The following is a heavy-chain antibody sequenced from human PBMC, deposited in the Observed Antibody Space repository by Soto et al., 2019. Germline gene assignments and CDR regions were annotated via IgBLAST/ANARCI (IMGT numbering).Heavy chain of an antibody. CDR3: ARQIYASDNCRTRKYYFVS. D-gene: IGHD1-1*01. CDR2: IDPSDSQT. J-gene: IGHJ4*02. Sequence: XESLKISWRGSGYSFAGYWITWVRQKPGKGLGWMGRIDPSDSQTYYSPSFRGHVTISATKSITTVFLQWSSLRASDTARSYCARQIYASDNCRTRKYYFVSWGQGSPVTVSS. V-gene: IGHV5-10-1*01. CDR1: GYSFAGYW.